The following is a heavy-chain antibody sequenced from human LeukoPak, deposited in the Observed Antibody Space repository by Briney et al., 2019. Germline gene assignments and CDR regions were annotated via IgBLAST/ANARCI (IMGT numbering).Heavy chain of an antibody. Sequence: GGSLRLSCAASGFTFSSYAMSWVRQAPGEGREWVSAISGSGGSTYYADSVKGRFTISRDNSKNTLYLQMNSLRAEDTAVYYCASSGWLQPDDYWGQGTLVTVSS. V-gene: IGHV3-23*01. CDR1: GFTFSSYA. J-gene: IGHJ4*02. CDR3: ASSGWLQPDDY. CDR2: ISGSGGST. D-gene: IGHD5-24*01.